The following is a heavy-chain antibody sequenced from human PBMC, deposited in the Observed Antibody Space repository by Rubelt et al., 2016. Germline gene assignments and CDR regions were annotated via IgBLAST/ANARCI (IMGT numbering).Heavy chain of an antibody. CDR2: IYHSGSI. D-gene: IGHD5-18*01. V-gene: IGHV4-4*02. Sequence: VQLVESGGGLVKPGGSLRPSCAASDLTFTNAWMNWVRQAPGKGLEWIGEIYHSGSINYNPSLKSRVTISVDKSKNQFSLKRRFRTAADTAGYYCARVNDTAHGMDVWGQGTTVTVSS. CDR3: ARVNDTAHGMDV. J-gene: IGHJ6*02. CDR1: DLTFTNAW.